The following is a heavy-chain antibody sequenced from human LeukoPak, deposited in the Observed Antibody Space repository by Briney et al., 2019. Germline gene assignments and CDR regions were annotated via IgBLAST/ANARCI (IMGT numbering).Heavy chain of an antibody. Sequence: PSETLSLTCTVSGGSISSYYWSWIRQPAGKGLEWIGRIYTSGSTNYNPSLKSRVTTSVDTSKNQFSLKLSSVTAADTAVYYCARLNTHQGANWFDPWGQGTLVTVSS. J-gene: IGHJ5*02. CDR1: GGSISSYY. V-gene: IGHV4-4*07. D-gene: IGHD4/OR15-4a*01. CDR3: ARLNTHQGANWFDP. CDR2: IYTSGST.